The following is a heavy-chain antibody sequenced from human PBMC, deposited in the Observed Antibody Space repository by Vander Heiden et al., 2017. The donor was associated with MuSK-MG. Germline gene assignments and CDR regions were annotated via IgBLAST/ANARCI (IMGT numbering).Heavy chain of an antibody. D-gene: IGHD3-3*01. Sequence: EVQLVESGGGLVQPGRSLRLSSAASGFTFDDYAMHWVRQAPGKGLEWVSGISWNSGSIGYADSVKGRFTISRDNAKNSLYLQMNSLRAEDTALYYCAKDFLLGDFWSGPHQGAFDIWGQGTMVTVSS. CDR3: AKDFLLGDFWSGPHQGAFDI. J-gene: IGHJ3*02. CDR1: GFTFDDYA. CDR2: ISWNSGSI. V-gene: IGHV3-9*01.